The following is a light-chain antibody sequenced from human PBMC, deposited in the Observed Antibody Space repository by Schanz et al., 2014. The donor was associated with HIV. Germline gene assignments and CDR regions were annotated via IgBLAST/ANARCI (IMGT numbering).Light chain of an antibody. V-gene: IGKV1-5*03. CDR1: QSIGSW. CDR3: LHYNDFAST. J-gene: IGKJ2*01. Sequence: DIQMTQSPSTLSASVGDRVTLTCRASQSIGSWLAWYQQRPGEAPKLLIYKTSGLESGVPSRFSGSGSGTEFTLTISSLQPDDFATYFCLHYNDFASTFGQGTKLEIK. CDR2: KTS.